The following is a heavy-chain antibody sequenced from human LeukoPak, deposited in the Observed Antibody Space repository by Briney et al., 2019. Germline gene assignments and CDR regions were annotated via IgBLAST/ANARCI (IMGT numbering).Heavy chain of an antibody. J-gene: IGHJ4*02. CDR3: VRSAFHAGSGNYYDY. D-gene: IGHD3-22*01. CDR2: ITGSGGTP. Sequence: GGSPRLSCEASGFSFSDYAMAWVRQAPGKGLEWVSSITGSGGTPSYADSVKGRFTISRDNAENTLYLQMNSLRVEDTAVYYCVRSAFHAGSGNYYDYWGQGTLVTVSS. V-gene: IGHV3-23*01. CDR1: GFSFSDYA.